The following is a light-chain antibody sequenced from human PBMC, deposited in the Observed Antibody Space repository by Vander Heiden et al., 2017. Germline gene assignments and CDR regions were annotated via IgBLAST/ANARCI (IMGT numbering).Light chain of an antibody. CDR3: QQYFNLPRT. CDR2: DAS. J-gene: IGKJ1*01. CDR1: QDIRNY. V-gene: IGKV1-33*01. Sequence: DIQMTQSPSSLSASVGDRVTITCQASQDIRNYLHWYQQKPGRAPKLLIYDASNLETGVTSRFSGSGSGTDFTFTISSLQPEDIATYYCQQYFNLPRTFGQGTKVEIK.